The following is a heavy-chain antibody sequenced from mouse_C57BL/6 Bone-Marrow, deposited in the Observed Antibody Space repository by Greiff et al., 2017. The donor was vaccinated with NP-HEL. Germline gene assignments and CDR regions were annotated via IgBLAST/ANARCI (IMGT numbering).Heavy chain of an antibody. V-gene: IGHV5-17*01. D-gene: IGHD1-1*01. J-gene: IGHJ2*01. Sequence: EVKVVESGGGLVKPGGSLKLSCAASGFTFSDYGMHWVRQAPEKGLEWVAYISSGSSTIYYADTVKGRFTISRDNAKNTLFLQMTSLRSEDTAMYYCARTVTTVVPGNFDYWGQGTTLTVSS. CDR2: ISSGSSTI. CDR1: GFTFSDYG. CDR3: ARTVTTVVPGNFDY.